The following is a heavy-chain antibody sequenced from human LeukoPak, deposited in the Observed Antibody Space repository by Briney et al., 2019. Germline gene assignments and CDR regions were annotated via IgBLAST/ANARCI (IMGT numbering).Heavy chain of an antibody. Sequence: PGGSLRLSCAASGFTFSSYGMHWVRQAPGKGLEWVAFIRYDGSNKYYADSVKGRFTISRDNSKNTLYLQMNSLRAEDTAVYYCARGILAPGKTHDYWGQGTLVTVSS. V-gene: IGHV3-30*02. J-gene: IGHJ4*02. CDR3: ARGILAPGKTHDY. CDR1: GFTFSSYG. CDR2: IRYDGSNK.